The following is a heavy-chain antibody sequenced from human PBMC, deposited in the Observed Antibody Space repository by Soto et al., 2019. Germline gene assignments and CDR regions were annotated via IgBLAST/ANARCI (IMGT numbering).Heavy chain of an antibody. J-gene: IGHJ4*02. V-gene: IGHV1-69*01. CDR1: GDAFTNYI. CDR3: ARGRDQPPVGLYFDS. Sequence: QVQLVQSGAEVKKPGSSVKVSCKASGDAFTNYIFDWVRQAPGQGLEWMGGIIPMFGTPKYAQTFQDRVTISADVSTGSAYLELTSLRFDDTAVYYCARGRDQPPVGLYFDSWGEGTRVTVSS. D-gene: IGHD1-26*01. CDR2: IIPMFGTP.